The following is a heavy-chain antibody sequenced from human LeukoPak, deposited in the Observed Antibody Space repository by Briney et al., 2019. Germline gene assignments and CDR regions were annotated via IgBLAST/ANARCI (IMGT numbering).Heavy chain of an antibody. D-gene: IGHD3-3*01. Sequence: SETLSLTCAAYGGSFSGYYWSWIRQPPGKGLEWIGEINHSGSTNYNPSLKSRVTMSVDTSKNQFSLKLSSVTAADTAVYYCAREGSLRFLESFDPWGQGTLVTVSS. CDR3: AREGSLRFLESFDP. V-gene: IGHV4-34*01. J-gene: IGHJ5*02. CDR2: INHSGST. CDR1: GGSFSGYY.